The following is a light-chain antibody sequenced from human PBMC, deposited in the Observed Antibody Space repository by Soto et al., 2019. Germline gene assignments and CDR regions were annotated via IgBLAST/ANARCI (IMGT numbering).Light chain of an antibody. J-gene: IGKJ2*01. CDR3: QQYESTPPT. CDR2: WAS. CDR1: QSVLYSSNNKNY. V-gene: IGKV4-1*01. Sequence: DIVMTQSPDSLAVSLSERATINCKSSQSVLYSSNNKNYLAWYQQRPGQPPKLLIYWASTRESGVPDRFSGSGSGTDFTLTITSLQAEDVAVYYCQQYESTPPTFGQGTKLKIK.